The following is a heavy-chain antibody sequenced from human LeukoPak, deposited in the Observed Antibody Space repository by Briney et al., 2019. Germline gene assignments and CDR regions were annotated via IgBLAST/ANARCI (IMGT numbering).Heavy chain of an antibody. CDR2: FNPNSGGT. V-gene: IGHV1-2*02. CDR3: AVVGATSPVFDY. J-gene: IGHJ4*02. CDR1: GYTFTGNY. D-gene: IGHD1-26*01. Sequence: GASVKVSCKASGYTFTGNYMHWVRQGPGQGLEWMGWFNPNSGGTNYAQKFQGRVTMTRDTSISTAYMELSRLRSDDTAVYYCAVVGATSPVFDYWGQGTLVTVSS.